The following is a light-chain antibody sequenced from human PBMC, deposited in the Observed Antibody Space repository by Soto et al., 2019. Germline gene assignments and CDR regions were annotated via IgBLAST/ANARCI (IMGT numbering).Light chain of an antibody. CDR2: GAS. V-gene: IGKV3-20*01. Sequence: EIVLTQSPGTLSLSPGERATLSCRASQSVSSSYLAWYQQKPGQAPRLLIYGASSRATGIPDRFSGSGSGTDFTITISRLEPEDCAVYYCQQYGSSPLWTFGQGTKVEIK. CDR1: QSVSSSY. CDR3: QQYGSSPLWT. J-gene: IGKJ1*01.